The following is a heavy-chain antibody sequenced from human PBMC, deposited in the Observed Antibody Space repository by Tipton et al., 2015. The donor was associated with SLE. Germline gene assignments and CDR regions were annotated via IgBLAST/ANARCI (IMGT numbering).Heavy chain of an antibody. CDR3: TTWIRFFDWGGY. CDR2: ISYDGSNK. CDR1: GFTFSSYA. D-gene: IGHD3-3*01. V-gene: IGHV3-30*04. Sequence: SLRLSCAASGFTFSSYAMHWVRQAPGKGLEWVAVISYDGSNKYYADSVKGRFTISRENSKNTLYLQMNSLRAEDTAIYYCTTWIRFFDWGGYWGQGTLVTVSS. J-gene: IGHJ4*02.